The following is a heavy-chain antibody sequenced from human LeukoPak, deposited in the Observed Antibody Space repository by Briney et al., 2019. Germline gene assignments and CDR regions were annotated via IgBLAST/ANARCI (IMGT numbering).Heavy chain of an antibody. V-gene: IGHV4-34*01. J-gene: IGHJ4*02. CDR1: GGSFSGYY. CDR3: ARGKRVTTIRYFDY. CDR2: INHSGST. Sequence: SETLSLTCAVYGGSFSGYYWSWIRQPPGKGLEWVGEINHSGSTNYNPSLKSRVTISVDTSKNQFSLKLSSVTAADTAVYYCARGKRVTTIRYFDYWGQGTPVTVSS. D-gene: IGHD4-11*01.